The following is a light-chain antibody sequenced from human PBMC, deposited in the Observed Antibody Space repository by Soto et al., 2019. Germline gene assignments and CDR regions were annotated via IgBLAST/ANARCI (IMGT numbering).Light chain of an antibody. CDR1: QTVTSSY. V-gene: IGKV3-20*01. J-gene: IGKJ4*01. Sequence: EIVLTQSPGTLSLSPGERATLSCRASQTVTSSYLAWYQQKPGQAPRLLVYGVSTRATGIPDRFSGSGSGTDFTLTISRLEPEDFAVYYCQHYGSSPRTFGGGTKVDIK. CDR3: QHYGSSPRT. CDR2: GVS.